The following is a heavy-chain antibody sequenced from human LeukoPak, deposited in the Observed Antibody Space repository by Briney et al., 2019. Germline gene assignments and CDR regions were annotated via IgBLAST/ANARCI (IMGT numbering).Heavy chain of an antibody. V-gene: IGHV3-23*01. CDR3: AKAAPVTPFYFDY. CDR1: GFTFSSYA. J-gene: IGHJ4*02. CDR2: ISGSGGST. D-gene: IGHD4-4*01. Sequence: TGGSLRLSCAASGFTFSSYAMSWVRQAPGKGLEWGSAISGSGGSTYYADSVKGRFTISGDNSKNTLYLQMNSLRAEDTAVYYCAKAAPVTPFYFDYWGQGTLVTVSS.